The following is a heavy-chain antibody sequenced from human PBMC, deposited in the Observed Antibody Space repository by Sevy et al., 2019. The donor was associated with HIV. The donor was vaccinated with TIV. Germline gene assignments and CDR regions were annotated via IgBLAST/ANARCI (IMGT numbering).Heavy chain of an antibody. V-gene: IGHV3-53*01. D-gene: IGHD1-1*01. CDR2: IYGGGET. CDR3: TTSPRPNLADY. CDR1: GFSVSSNF. J-gene: IGHJ4*02. Sequence: GGSLRLSCAASGFSVSSNFMSWVRQAPGRGLEWVSIIYGGGETYYAESVKGRFTISRDSSRNTVFLQVNSLRAEDTAIYFCTTSPRPNLADYWGQGTLVTVSS.